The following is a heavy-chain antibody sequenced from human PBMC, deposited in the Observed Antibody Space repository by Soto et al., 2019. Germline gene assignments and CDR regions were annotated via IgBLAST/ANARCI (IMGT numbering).Heavy chain of an antibody. J-gene: IGHJ4*02. Sequence: GGSLRLSCAASGFTFSNYGMHWVRQAPGKGLEYVSAITPSGGATYYADSVKGRFTISRDNSKNTLYLQMGSLRAEDMAVYYCARAFHDNGGYYYDYWGQGTLVTVSS. V-gene: IGHV3-64*02. CDR1: GFTFSNYG. CDR3: ARAFHDNGGYYYDY. CDR2: ITPSGGAT. D-gene: IGHD3-22*01.